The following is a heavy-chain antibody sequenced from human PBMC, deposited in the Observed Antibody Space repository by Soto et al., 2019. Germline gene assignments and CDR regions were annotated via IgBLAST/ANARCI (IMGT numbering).Heavy chain of an antibody. Sequence: QLQLQESGPGLVKPSETLSLTCTVSGGSISSRGYYWGWIRQPPGKGLEWIGTIYYSGSTYYNPSPKRRVTISVDTSNNQFSLKLSSVTAADPAVYYCATSHWFYPWGQGTLVTVSS. CDR3: ATSHWFYP. CDR1: GGSISSRGYY. CDR2: IYYSGST. J-gene: IGHJ5*02. V-gene: IGHV4-39*01. D-gene: IGHD2-2*01.